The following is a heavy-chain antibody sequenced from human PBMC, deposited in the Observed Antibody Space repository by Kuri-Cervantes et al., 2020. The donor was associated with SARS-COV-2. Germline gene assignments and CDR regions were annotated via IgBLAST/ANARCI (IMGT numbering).Heavy chain of an antibody. V-gene: IGHV1-18*01. CDR2: ISAYNCNT. D-gene: IGHD3-22*01. CDR1: GYTFTSYG. J-gene: IGHJ4*02. Sequence: ASVNVSCKASGYTFTSYGISWVRQAPGQGLEWMGWISAYNCNTNYAQKLQGRVTMTTDTSTSTAYMELRSLRSDDTAVYYCARDFYFKQWFLYWGQGTLVTVSS. CDR3: ARDFYFKQWFLY.